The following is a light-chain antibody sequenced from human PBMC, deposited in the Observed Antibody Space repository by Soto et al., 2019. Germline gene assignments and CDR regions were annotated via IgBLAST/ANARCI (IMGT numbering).Light chain of an antibody. J-gene: IGKJ3*01. CDR1: QSINSKS. CDR2: NTS. CDR3: QHYSGSFI. V-gene: IGKV3-20*01. Sequence: EIVLTQSPGTLSLSPGEGATVSCRVSQSINSKSLVWYQRKFGQAPRLLIYNTSSRATGIPDRFSGSGSGTDFTLSISRLEPEDFAVYYCQHYSGSFIFGPGTKVDFK.